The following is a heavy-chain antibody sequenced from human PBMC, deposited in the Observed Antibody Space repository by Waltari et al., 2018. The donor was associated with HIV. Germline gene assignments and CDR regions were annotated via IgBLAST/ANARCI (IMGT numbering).Heavy chain of an antibody. D-gene: IGHD2-21*01. Sequence: QVHLEESGGGSVKPGGYLRLSCVVSGFTFSDYYMYWIRRVPGKGPEWFSFINRDGTTRYHAVSVKGRFAISRDNARNVVDCEMNSLRDEDTGIYYCARDQRHFSSDYGGPDYWGQGTLVTVSS. CDR3: ARDQRHFSSDYGGPDY. CDR1: GFTFSDYY. V-gene: IGHV3-11*01. J-gene: IGHJ4*02. CDR2: INRDGTTR.